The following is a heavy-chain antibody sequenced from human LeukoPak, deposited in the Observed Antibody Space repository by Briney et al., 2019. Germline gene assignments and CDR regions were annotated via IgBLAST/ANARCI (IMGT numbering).Heavy chain of an antibody. V-gene: IGHV1-69*06. CDR3: ARDSGYDPSGDYFDY. Sequence: GASVKVSCKASGYTFTGYYIQWVRQAPGQGLEWMGGIIPIFGTANYAQKFQGRVTITADKSTSTAYMELSSLRSEDTAVYYCARDSGYDPSGDYFDYWGQGTLVTVSS. CDR1: GYTFTGYY. CDR2: IIPIFGTA. J-gene: IGHJ4*02. D-gene: IGHD5-12*01.